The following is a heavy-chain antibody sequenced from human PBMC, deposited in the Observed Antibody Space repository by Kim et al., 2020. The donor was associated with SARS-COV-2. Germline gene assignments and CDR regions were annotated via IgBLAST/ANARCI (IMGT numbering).Heavy chain of an antibody. CDR3: ARPQVDSGYRL. V-gene: IGHV3-66*04. Sequence: GGSLRLSCAASGFTVSSNYMSWVRQAPGKGLEWVSVIYSGGSTYYADSVKGRFTISRYNSKNTLYLQMNSLRAEDTAVYYCARPQVDSGYRLWGQGTLVTVSS. D-gene: IGHD5-12*01. CDR2: IYSGGST. J-gene: IGHJ4*02. CDR1: GFTVSSNY.